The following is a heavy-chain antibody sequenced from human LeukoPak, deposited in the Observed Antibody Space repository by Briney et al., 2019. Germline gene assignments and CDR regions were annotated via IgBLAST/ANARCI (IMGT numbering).Heavy chain of an antibody. J-gene: IGHJ4*02. Sequence: PGGSLRLSCAASGFTFSSYGMSWVRQAPGKGLEWVGTISGSAYNTYYADSVKGRFTISRDNSANTVFLHMSSLRAEDTALYYCAKHSGSYFIYYVDSWGQGTLVTVSS. D-gene: IGHD1-26*01. CDR2: ISGSAYNT. CDR3: AKHSGSYFIYYVDS. CDR1: GFTFSSYG. V-gene: IGHV3-23*01.